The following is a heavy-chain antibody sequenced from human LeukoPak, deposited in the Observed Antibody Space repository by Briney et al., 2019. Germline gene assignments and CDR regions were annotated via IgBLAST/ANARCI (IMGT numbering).Heavy chain of an antibody. CDR2: IWYDASNK. J-gene: IGHJ4*02. CDR1: GFTFSSFG. V-gene: IGHV3-33*01. CDR3: ARVRGVTLSYHYFDY. D-gene: IGHD3-10*01. Sequence: PGGSLTLSCAASGFTFSSFGMHWVRQAPGKGLEWVAVIWYDASNKYYADSVKGRFTISRDNAKNSLYLQMNSLRDEDTAVYYCARVRGVTLSYHYFDYWGQGTLVTVSS.